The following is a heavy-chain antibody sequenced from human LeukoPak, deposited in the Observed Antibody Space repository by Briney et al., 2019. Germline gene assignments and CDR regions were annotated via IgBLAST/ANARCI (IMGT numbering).Heavy chain of an antibody. Sequence: GGSLRLSCAASGFTFSSNYMSWVRQAPGKGLEWVSVIYSGGSTYYADSVKGRFSISRDNAKNTLYLQMSSLRAEDTAVYYCARDRGPRTGLMVREAYDYWGQGTLVTVSS. D-gene: IGHD3-10*01. CDR2: IYSGGST. V-gene: IGHV3-53*01. J-gene: IGHJ4*02. CDR1: GFTFSSNY. CDR3: ARDRGPRTGLMVREAYDY.